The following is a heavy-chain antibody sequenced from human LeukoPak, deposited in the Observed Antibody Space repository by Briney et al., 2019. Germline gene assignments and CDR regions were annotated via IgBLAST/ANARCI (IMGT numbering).Heavy chain of an antibody. J-gene: IGHJ5*02. CDR1: GFTFDDYG. Sequence: GGSLRLSCAASGFTFDDYGMGWVRQAPGKGLEWVSGINWNGGSTGYADSVKGRFTISRDNAKNSLYLQMNSLRAEDTALYHCARVRLTTNSFDPWGQGTLVTVSS. CDR2: INWNGGST. V-gene: IGHV3-20*01. CDR3: ARVRLTTNSFDP. D-gene: IGHD3-22*01.